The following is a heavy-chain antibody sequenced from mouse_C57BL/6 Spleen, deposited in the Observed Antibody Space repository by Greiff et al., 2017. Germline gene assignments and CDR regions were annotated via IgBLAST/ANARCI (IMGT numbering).Heavy chain of an antibody. D-gene: IGHD4-1*02. CDR1: GYTFTSYW. CDR3: SRSEGNWDGSMGY. J-gene: IGHJ4*01. V-gene: IGHV1-64*01. CDR2: IHPNSGST. Sequence: QGQLQQPGAELVKPGASVKLSCKASGYTFTSYWMHWVKQRPGQGLEWIGMIHPNSGSTNYNEKFKSKATLTVDKSNSTAYMQLSSLTSEDSAVYYYSRSEGNWDGSMGYWGQGTSVTVSS.